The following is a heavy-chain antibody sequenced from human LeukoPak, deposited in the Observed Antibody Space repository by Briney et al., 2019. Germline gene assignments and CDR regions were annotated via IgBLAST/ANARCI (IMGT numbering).Heavy chain of an antibody. CDR1: GGTFINYA. J-gene: IGHJ6*04. D-gene: IGHD2-15*01. CDR2: SIPIFGTA. V-gene: IGHV1-69*06. CDR3: ARAGYCSGGSCYWTPYYYYGMDV. Sequence: SVKVSFKASGGTFINYAISGVRQAPGQGGEGMGGSIPIFGTANYAQKFQGRVTITADKSTSTAYMELSSLRSEDTAVYYCARAGYCSGGSCYWTPYYYYGMDVWGKGTTVTVSS.